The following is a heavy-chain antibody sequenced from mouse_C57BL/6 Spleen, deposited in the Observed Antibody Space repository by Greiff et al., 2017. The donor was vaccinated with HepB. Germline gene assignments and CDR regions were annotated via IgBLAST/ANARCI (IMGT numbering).Heavy chain of an antibody. CDR2: IYPGSGST. Sequence: VQLQQSGAELVKPGASVKMSCKASGYTFTSYWITWVKQRPGQGLEWIGDIYPGSGSTNYNEKFKSKATLTVDTSSSTAYMQLSSLTSEDSAVYYCARPSRGYAMDYWGQGTSVTVSS. J-gene: IGHJ4*01. CDR3: ARPSRGYAMDY. V-gene: IGHV1-55*01. CDR1: GYTFTSYW.